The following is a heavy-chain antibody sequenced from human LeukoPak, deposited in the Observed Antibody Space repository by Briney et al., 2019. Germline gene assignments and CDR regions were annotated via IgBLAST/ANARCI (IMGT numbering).Heavy chain of an antibody. CDR2: ISAYNGNT. CDR1: GYTFTSYG. J-gene: IGHJ4*02. D-gene: IGHD1-1*01. CDR3: ARAERGLEPDY. Sequence: ASVEVSCKASGYTFTSYGISWVRRAPGQGLEWMGWISAYNGNTNYAQKLQGRVTITTDTSTSTAYMELRSLRSDDTAVYYCARAERGLEPDYWGQGTLVTVSS. V-gene: IGHV1-18*01.